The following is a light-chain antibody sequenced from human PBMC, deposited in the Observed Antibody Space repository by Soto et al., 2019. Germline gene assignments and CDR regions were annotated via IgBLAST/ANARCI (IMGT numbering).Light chain of an antibody. V-gene: IGLV1-36*01. Sequence: QSVLTQPPSVSEAPRQRVTISCSGSRSNIGNNAVNWYQQLPGKAPRVLIYYNDLLSSGVSDRFSGSKSGTSASLAISALQSEDEADYYCASWDDSLNGVVFGGRTKVTVL. CDR3: ASWDDSLNGVV. J-gene: IGLJ2*01. CDR1: RSNIGNNA. CDR2: YND.